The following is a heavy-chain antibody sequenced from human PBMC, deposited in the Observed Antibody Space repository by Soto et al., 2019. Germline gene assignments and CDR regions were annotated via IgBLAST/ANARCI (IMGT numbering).Heavy chain of an antibody. CDR3: AREECSWPFFDY. CDR2: INAGNGNT. Sequence: QVQLVQSGAEVKKPGASVKVSCKASGYTFTSYAMHWVRQAPGQRLEWMGWINAGNGNTKYSQKFQGRVTITRDTSASTAYMELSSLRSEDTAVYYCAREECSWPFFDYWGQGTLVTVSS. V-gene: IGHV1-3*01. J-gene: IGHJ4*02. D-gene: IGHD6-13*01. CDR1: GYTFTSYA.